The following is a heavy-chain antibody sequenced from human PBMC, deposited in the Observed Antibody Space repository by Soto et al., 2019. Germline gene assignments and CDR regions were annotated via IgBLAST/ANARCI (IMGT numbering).Heavy chain of an antibody. J-gene: IGHJ6*02. CDR3: ARGYSSSSQSYGVDV. Sequence: PSETLSLTCIVSGGSITSYYWSWIRQPPGKGLEWIGYIYYSGSTDYNPSLKSRVTISVDTSKNQFSLKLSSVTAADTAVYYCARGYSSSSQSYGVDVWGQGTTVTVSS. V-gene: IGHV4-59*01. CDR1: GGSITSYY. D-gene: IGHD6-6*01. CDR2: IYYSGST.